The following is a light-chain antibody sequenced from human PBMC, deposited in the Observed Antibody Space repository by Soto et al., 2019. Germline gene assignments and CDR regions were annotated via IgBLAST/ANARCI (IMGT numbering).Light chain of an antibody. J-gene: IGLJ2*01. Sequence: QSALTQPPSASGSPGQSVTISCTGTSSDVGGYNYVSWYQQHPGKAPKLMISEVSKRPSGVPDRFSGSKSGNTASLTVSGLQAEDEADYYCRSFAGNNNLVFGGGTKLTAL. CDR2: EVS. CDR1: SSDVGGYNY. CDR3: RSFAGNNNLV. V-gene: IGLV2-8*01.